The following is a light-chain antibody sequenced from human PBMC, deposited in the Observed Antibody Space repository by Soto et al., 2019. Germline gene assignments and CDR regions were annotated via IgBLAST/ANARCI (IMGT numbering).Light chain of an antibody. Sequence: QSALTQPRSVSGSPGQSVTISCTGTSSEVGGYNYVSWYQQHPGKAPKLMIYDVNKRPSGVPDRFSGSKSDNTASLTVSGLQTEDEADYYCSSYAGSNNFIFGGGTNLTVL. V-gene: IGLV2-11*01. J-gene: IGLJ2*01. CDR3: SSYAGSNNFI. CDR1: SSEVGGYNY. CDR2: DVN.